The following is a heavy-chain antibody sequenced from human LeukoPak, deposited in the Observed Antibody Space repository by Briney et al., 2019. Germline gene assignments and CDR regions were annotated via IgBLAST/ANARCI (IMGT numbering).Heavy chain of an antibody. D-gene: IGHD5-12*01. V-gene: IGHV3-30*03. J-gene: IGHJ4*02. Sequence: GGSLRLSCAASGFTFTNFGMHGVRQAPGRGLGWVEVISYDGSIRYYADSVKGRFTISRDNSYNPLYLQMHSLRAEDTAVYYCAREDSGYDFAYWGRGTLVTVSS. CDR2: ISYDGSIR. CDR3: AREDSGYDFAY. CDR1: GFTFTNFG.